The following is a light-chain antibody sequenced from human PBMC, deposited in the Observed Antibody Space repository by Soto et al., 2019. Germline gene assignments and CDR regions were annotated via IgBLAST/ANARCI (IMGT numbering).Light chain of an antibody. CDR3: QQTSAAPFT. CDR2: GAS. CDR1: RNINTY. J-gene: IGKJ3*01. Sequence: DIQMVQSPSSLSASVGDTITITCRASRNINTYLNWYQQKPGKAPKLLIFGASSLQSGVPSRFSGSGSRTDFTLTINSLQPEDFATYCCQQTSAAPFTFGPGTKLDIK. V-gene: IGKV1-39*01.